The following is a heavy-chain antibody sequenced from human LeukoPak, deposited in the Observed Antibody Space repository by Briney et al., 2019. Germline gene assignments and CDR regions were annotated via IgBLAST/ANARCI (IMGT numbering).Heavy chain of an antibody. V-gene: IGHV3-43*02. CDR1: GFTFDDYA. J-gene: IGHJ4*02. D-gene: IGHD1-26*01. CDR2: ISGDGGST. Sequence: PGGSLRLSCAASGFTFDDYATHWVRQAPGKGLEWVSLISGDGGSTYYADSVKGRFTISRDNSKNSLYLQMNSLRTEDTALYYCARQVGARPYFDYWGQGTLVTVSS. CDR3: ARQVGARPYFDY.